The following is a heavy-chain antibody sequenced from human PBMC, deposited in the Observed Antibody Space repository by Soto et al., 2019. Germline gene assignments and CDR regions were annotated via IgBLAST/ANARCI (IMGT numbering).Heavy chain of an antibody. CDR1: DDSINSDKYY. Sequence: PSETLSLTCSVSDDSINSDKYYWGWIRQPPGKGLEWIGSIYYRGNAYYNPSLQTRVTISLDTSKTQFSLKLNSVTAADSAVYFCARLEGLATIPYSFDFWGPGALVTVSS. CDR3: ARLEGLATIPYSFDF. J-gene: IGHJ4*01. V-gene: IGHV4-39*01. D-gene: IGHD3-9*01. CDR2: IYYRGNA.